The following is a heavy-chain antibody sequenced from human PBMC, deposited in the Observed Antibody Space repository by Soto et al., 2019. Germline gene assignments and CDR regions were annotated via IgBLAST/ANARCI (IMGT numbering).Heavy chain of an antibody. CDR1: GGSISSGGYS. V-gene: IGHV4-30-2*01. J-gene: IGHJ4*02. CDR2: IYHSGST. D-gene: IGHD3-10*01. Sequence: PSETLSLTCAVSGGSISSGGYSWSWIRQPPGKGLEWIGYIYHSGSTYYNPSLKSRVTISVDRSKNQFSLKLSSVTAADTAVYYCARDSYGSGIFGGAYFDYWGQGTLVTVSS. CDR3: ARDSYGSGIFGGAYFDY.